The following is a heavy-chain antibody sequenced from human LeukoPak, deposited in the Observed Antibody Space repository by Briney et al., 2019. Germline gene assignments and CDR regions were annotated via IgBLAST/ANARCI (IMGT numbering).Heavy chain of an antibody. Sequence: PGGSPRLSCAASGFTFSSYSMNWVRQAPGKGLEWVSVIYRHGGTAYADSVQGRFSISRDNSKNTVDLQMNSLRAEDTAVYYCARRAGAYSHPYDYWGQGTLVTVSS. CDR1: GFTFSSYS. D-gene: IGHD4/OR15-4a*01. CDR3: ARRAGAYSHPYDY. J-gene: IGHJ4*02. V-gene: IGHV3-66*04. CDR2: IYRHGGT.